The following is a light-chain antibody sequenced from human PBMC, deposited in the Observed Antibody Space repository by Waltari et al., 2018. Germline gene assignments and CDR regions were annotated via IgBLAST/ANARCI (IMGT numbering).Light chain of an antibody. CDR3: SSYTTSSAPGV. CDR2: EVS. CDR1: DSDVGAYDF. Sequence: QSALTQPASVSGSPGQSITISCSGTDSDVGAYDFVSWYQQHPGKAPHLIIYEVSNRASGISNRFSASKSGHTASLAISGLQAEDEADYYCSSYTTSSAPGVFGTGTRVTVL. V-gene: IGLV2-14*01. J-gene: IGLJ1*01.